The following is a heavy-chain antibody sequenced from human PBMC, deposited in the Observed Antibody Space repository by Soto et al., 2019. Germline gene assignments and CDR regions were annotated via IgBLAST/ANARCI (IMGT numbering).Heavy chain of an antibody. CDR2: IYLGGST. J-gene: IGHJ4*02. Sequence: NPSETLSLTCDVSGGSISTNWWSWVRQPPGEGLEWIGEIYLGGSTNYNPALKSRVTISIDSSKNQFFLKLSSVTAADTAVYYCASNGAYALDYWGQGTLVTVSS. CDR1: GGSISTNW. V-gene: IGHV4-4*02. CDR3: ASNGAYALDY. D-gene: IGHD4-17*01.